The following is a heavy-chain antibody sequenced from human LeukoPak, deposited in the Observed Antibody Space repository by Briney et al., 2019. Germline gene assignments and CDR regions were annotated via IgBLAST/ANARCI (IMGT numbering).Heavy chain of an antibody. J-gene: IGHJ6*03. Sequence: GESLKISCKGSGYSFTSYWIGWVRQMPGKGLKWMGIIYPGDSDTRYSPSFQGQVTISADKSISTAYLQWSSPKASDTAMYYCARQVGLVYTRGEYYYYYYMDVWGKGTTVTVSS. D-gene: IGHD2-8*01. CDR2: IYPGDSDT. V-gene: IGHV5-51*01. CDR3: ARQVGLVYTRGEYYYYYYMDV. CDR1: GYSFTSYW.